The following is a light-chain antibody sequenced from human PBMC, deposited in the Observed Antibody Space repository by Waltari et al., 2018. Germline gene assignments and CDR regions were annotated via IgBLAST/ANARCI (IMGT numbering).Light chain of an antibody. CDR1: SSDVGSYNL. CDR3: SSYAGSRNLV. V-gene: IGLV2-23*01. Sequence: QSALTQPASVSGSPGQSITISCTGTSSDVGSYNLFSWYQQHPGKAPKLMIHEDTRRPSGVSNRFSASKSGNTASLTISGLQAEDEADYYCSSYAGSRNLVFGGGTKLTVL. CDR2: EDT. J-gene: IGLJ3*02.